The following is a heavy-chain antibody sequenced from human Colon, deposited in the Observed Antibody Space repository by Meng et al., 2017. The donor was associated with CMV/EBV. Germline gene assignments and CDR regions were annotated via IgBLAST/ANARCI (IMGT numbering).Heavy chain of an antibody. D-gene: IGHD6-13*01. V-gene: IGHV1-69*12. CDR1: GGTFDTST. Sequence: QFQQGQSGDGVKKPGSSVKVSCKASGGTFDTSTFNWVRQAPGQGLEWMGGIIPMFGSPSYSQKFRGRVTITADELEVNSLRSEDTAVYYCARGKQAGFDLWGQGTLVTVSS. CDR3: ARGKQAGFDL. CDR2: IIPMFGSP. J-gene: IGHJ5*02.